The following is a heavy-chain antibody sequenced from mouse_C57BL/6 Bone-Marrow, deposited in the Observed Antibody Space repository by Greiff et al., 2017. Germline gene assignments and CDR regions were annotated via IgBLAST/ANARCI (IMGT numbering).Heavy chain of an antibody. CDR2: IDPSDSYT. V-gene: IGHV1-69*01. CDR3: AILSYYYGSKYFDV. CDR1: GYTFTSYW. D-gene: IGHD1-1*01. J-gene: IGHJ1*03. Sequence: QVQLQQSGAELVMPGASVKLSCKASGYTFTSYWMHWVKQRPGQGLEWIGEIDPSDSYTNYNQKFKGKSTLTVDKSSSTAYMQLSSLTSEDSAVYYGAILSYYYGSKYFDVWGTGTTVTVSS.